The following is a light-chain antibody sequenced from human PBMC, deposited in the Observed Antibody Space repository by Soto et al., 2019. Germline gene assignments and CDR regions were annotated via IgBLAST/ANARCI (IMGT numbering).Light chain of an antibody. V-gene: IGLV2-14*01. CDR3: SSYTSITTPRRV. J-gene: IGLJ3*02. Sequence: QSALTQPASVSGSPGQSITISCTGTSSDVGDYNYVSWYQQHPGKAPKLMIYDVSNRPSGVSNRFSGSKSGNTASLTISGLQAEDEADYYCSSYTSITTPRRVFGGGTQLTVL. CDR2: DVS. CDR1: SSDVGDYNY.